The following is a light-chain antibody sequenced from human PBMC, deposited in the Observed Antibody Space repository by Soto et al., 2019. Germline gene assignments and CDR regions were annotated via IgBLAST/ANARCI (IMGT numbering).Light chain of an antibody. CDR1: QSVSSY. V-gene: IGKV3-11*01. Sequence: EIVLTQSPATLSLSPGERATLSCRASQSVSSYLAWYQQKPGQAPRLLIYDASNSATGIPARFSGSGSGTDFTLTISSLEPEDFAVYYCQQRSNWPPITFGQGTRLASK. J-gene: IGKJ5*01. CDR3: QQRSNWPPIT. CDR2: DAS.